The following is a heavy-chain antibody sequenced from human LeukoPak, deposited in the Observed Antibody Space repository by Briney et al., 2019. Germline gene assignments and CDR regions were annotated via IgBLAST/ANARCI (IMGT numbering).Heavy chain of an antibody. V-gene: IGHV4-59*12. D-gene: IGHD3-10*01. Sequence: SETLSLTCTVSGGSISSYYWSWIRQPPGKGLEWIGYIYYSGSTNYNPSLKSRVTISVDTSKNQFSLKLSSVTAADTAVYYCARIRITMVQGVIHDAFDIWGQGTMVTVSS. CDR2: IYYSGST. CDR1: GGSISSYY. J-gene: IGHJ3*02. CDR3: ARIRITMVQGVIHDAFDI.